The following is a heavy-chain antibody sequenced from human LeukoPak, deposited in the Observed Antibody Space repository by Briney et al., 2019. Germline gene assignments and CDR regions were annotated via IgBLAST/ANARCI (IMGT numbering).Heavy chain of an antibody. CDR1: GFTFRTYA. CDR3: ARDPNGDYIGAFDF. V-gene: IGHV3-23*01. D-gene: IGHD4-17*01. Sequence: GGSLRLSCTSSGFTFRTYAMIWVRQAPGKGLEWVSAIRAGGDTTVYADAVRGRFTISRDNSNNALYLQMNELRADDTAVYHCARDPNGDYIGAFDFWGQGTMVTVSS. J-gene: IGHJ3*01. CDR2: IRAGGDTT.